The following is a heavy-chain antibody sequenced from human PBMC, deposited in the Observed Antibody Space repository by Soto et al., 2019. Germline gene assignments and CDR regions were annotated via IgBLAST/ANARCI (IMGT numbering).Heavy chain of an antibody. CDR2: ISGYNGDT. J-gene: IGHJ6*02. CDR1: GYTFTRYG. CDR3: AKNGQPPYYYYGMDV. D-gene: IGHD2-8*01. V-gene: IGHV1-18*01. Sequence: QGQLVQSGAEVKKPGASVKVSCKASGYTFTRYGTSWVRQAPGQGLEWMGWISGYNGDTNYAQKLQGRVTMTIDTSTLTTYMELRSLTSDDTAVYYCAKNGQPPYYYYGMDVWGQGTTVTVSS.